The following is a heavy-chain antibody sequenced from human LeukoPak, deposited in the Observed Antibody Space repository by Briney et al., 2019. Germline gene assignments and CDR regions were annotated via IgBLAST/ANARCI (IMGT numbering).Heavy chain of an antibody. CDR3: AKDHGGLYGATLPDY. CDR2: ISYDGSNK. J-gene: IGHJ4*02. Sequence: PGGSLRLSCAASGFTFSSYGMHWVRQAPGKGLERVAVISYDGSNKYYADSVKGRFTISRDNSKNTLYLQMNSLRAEDTAVYYCAKDHGGLYGATLPDYWGQGTLVTVSS. CDR1: GFTFSSYG. D-gene: IGHD4-17*01. V-gene: IGHV3-30*18.